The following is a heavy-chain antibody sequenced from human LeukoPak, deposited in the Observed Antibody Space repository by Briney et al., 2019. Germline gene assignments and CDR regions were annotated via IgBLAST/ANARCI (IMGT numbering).Heavy chain of an antibody. V-gene: IGHV3-7*03. D-gene: IGHD3-10*01. CDR2: IKQDGSEK. Sequence: PGGSLRLSCAASGFTFSSYWMSWVRQAPGKGLEWVANIKQDGSEKYYVDSVKGRFTISRDNAKNSLYLQMNSLRAEDTAVYYCARDYGSGSYYNVGYWGQGTLVTVSS. J-gene: IGHJ4*02. CDR1: GFTFSSYW. CDR3: ARDYGSGSYYNVGY.